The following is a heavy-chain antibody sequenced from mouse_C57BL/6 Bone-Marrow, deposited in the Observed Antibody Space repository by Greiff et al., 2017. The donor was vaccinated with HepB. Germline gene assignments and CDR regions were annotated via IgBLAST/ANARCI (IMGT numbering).Heavy chain of an antibody. CDR3: ARGGFDY. Sequence: QVQLQQPGAELVMPGASVKLSCKASGYTFTSYWMHWVKQRSGQGLEWIGEFDPSDGYTNYNQKFKGKSTLTVDKSSSTAYMQLSSLTSEDSAVYYCARGGFDYWGQGTTLTVSS. CDR2: FDPSDGYT. CDR1: GYTFTSYW. V-gene: IGHV1-69*01. J-gene: IGHJ2*01.